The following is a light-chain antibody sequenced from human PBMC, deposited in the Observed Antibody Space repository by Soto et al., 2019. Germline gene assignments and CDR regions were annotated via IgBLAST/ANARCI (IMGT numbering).Light chain of an antibody. CDR2: DVS. J-gene: IGLJ1*01. Sequence: QSALTQPRSVSGSPGQSVTISCTGTSSDVGTYDFVSWYQQHPGKAPRLMIFDVSERPSGVPDRFSGSKSGNTASLTISALQAEDEADYYCSSYTSSVAHVFGTGTKVTVL. V-gene: IGLV2-11*01. CDR3: SSYTSSVAHV. CDR1: SSDVGTYDF.